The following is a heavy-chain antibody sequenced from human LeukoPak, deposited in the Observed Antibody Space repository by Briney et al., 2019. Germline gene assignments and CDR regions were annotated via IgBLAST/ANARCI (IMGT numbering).Heavy chain of an antibody. CDR3: ARVPGPNWFDP. J-gene: IGHJ5*02. CDR2: IYQSGST. Sequence: SETLSLTCAVYGGSFSGYYWSWIRQPPGKGLEWIGSIYQSGSTYYNPSLKSRVTISVDTSKNQFSLKLSSVTAADTAVYFCARVPGPNWFDPWGQGTLVTVSS. CDR1: GGSFSGYY. V-gene: IGHV4-34*01.